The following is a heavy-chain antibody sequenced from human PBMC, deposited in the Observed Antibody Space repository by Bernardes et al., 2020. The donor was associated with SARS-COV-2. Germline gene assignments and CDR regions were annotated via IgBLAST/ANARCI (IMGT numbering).Heavy chain of an antibody. J-gene: IGHJ4*02. Sequence: SETLSLTCAVSGVSISNANYYWGWIHQPPGKGLEWIGNIYYSGRTNYNPSLKSRATISVNTSKNQFSLRLSSVTAADTAVYYCARLRNYDFWTGLGGEFDYWGQGTLVTVSS. CDR3: ARLRNYDFWTGLGGEFDY. V-gene: IGHV4-39*01. D-gene: IGHD3-3*01. CDR2: IYYSGRT. CDR1: GVSISNANYY.